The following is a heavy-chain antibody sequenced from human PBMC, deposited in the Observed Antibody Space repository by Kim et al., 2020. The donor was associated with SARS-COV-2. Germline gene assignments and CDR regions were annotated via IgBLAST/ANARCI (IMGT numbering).Heavy chain of an antibody. CDR3: ARDREGLHPDAFDI. J-gene: IGHJ3*02. CDR2: INPNSGGT. Sequence: ASVKVSCKASGYTFTGYYMHWVRQAPGQGLEWMGWINPNSGGTNYAQKFQGRVTMTRDTSISTAYMELSRLRSDDTAVYYCARDREGLHPDAFDIWGQGTMVTVSS. D-gene: IGHD1-26*01. CDR1: GYTFTGYY. V-gene: IGHV1-2*02.